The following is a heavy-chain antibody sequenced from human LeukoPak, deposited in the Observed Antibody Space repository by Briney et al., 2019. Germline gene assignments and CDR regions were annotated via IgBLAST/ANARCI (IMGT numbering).Heavy chain of an antibody. Sequence: SVKVSCKASGGTFSSYAVSWVRQAPGQGLEWMGRIIPIFGTANYAQKFQGRVTITTDESTSTAYMELSSLRSEDTAVYYCATSIMITFGGVEYRDYWGQGTLVTVSS. V-gene: IGHV1-69*05. D-gene: IGHD3-16*01. CDR1: GGTFSSYA. CDR2: IIPIFGTA. CDR3: ATSIMITFGGVEYRDY. J-gene: IGHJ4*02.